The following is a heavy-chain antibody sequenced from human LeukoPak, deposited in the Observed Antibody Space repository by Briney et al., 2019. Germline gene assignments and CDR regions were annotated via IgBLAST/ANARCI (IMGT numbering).Heavy chain of an antibody. D-gene: IGHD3-10*01. CDR3: ARDFGRY. CDR2: IYTSGST. Sequence: PSXXXXLTCTVSGDSMNSYYWSWLRQPAGKGLQWIGRIYTSGSTNYNPSLKSRVTMSVDTSKNQFSLKLSSVTAADTAVYYCARDFGRYWGQGTLVTVSS. CDR1: GDSMNSYY. V-gene: IGHV4-4*07. J-gene: IGHJ4*02.